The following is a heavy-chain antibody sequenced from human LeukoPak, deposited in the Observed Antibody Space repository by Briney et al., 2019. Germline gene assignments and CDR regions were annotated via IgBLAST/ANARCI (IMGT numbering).Heavy chain of an antibody. Sequence: PGGSLRLSCAASGFTFSTYSMNWVPHAPGKGLECVSSISGSSIYIYYADSVKGRFTISRDNAKNSLYLQMNSLRAEDTAVYYCARDPPYDDRSGYYYDYWGERTLVTVSS. J-gene: IGHJ4*02. D-gene: IGHD3-22*01. CDR3: ARDPPYDDRSGYYYDY. V-gene: IGHV3-21*01. CDR1: GFTFSTYS. CDR2: ISGSSIYI.